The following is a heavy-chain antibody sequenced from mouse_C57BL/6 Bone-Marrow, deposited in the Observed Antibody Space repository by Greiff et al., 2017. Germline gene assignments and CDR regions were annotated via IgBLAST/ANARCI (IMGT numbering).Heavy chain of an antibody. D-gene: IGHD6-1*01. CDR3: ARRLSFDY. CDR2: INPYNGGT. CDR1: GYTFTDYY. Sequence: VQLQQSGPVLVKPGASVKMSCKASGYTFTDYYMNWVKQSHGKSLEWIGVINPYNGGTSYNQKFKGKATLTVDKSSSTAYMELNSLTSEDSAVXYCARRLSFDYWGQGTTLTVSS. V-gene: IGHV1-19*01. J-gene: IGHJ2*01.